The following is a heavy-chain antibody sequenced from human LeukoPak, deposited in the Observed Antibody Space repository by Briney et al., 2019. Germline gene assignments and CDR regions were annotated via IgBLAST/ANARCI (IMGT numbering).Heavy chain of an antibody. CDR3: ATRKLGNDY. J-gene: IGHJ4*02. D-gene: IGHD7-27*01. Sequence: SETLSLTCTVSGGSISSGSHYWSWIRQPAGKGLEWIGRISPIGSINYNPSLRSRGTISVDTSKNQFSLKLYSVTAADTAVYYCATRKLGNDYWGQGTLVTVSS. CDR2: ISPIGSI. V-gene: IGHV4-61*02. CDR1: GGSISSGSHY.